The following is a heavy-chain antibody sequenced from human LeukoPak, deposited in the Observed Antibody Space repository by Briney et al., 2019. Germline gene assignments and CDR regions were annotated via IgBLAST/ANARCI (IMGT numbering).Heavy chain of an antibody. Sequence: PSETLSLTCTVSGGSITSTSYYWGWIRQPPGKGLEWIGSIYYSGSTYYDPSLKSGVTISVDTSKNQFSLKLSSVTAADTAVYYCARQTRGSDGSGYYKTYFDYWGQGTLVTVSP. CDR2: IYYSGST. J-gene: IGHJ4*02. CDR3: ARQTRGSDGSGYYKTYFDY. D-gene: IGHD3-3*01. V-gene: IGHV4-39*01. CDR1: GGSITSTSYY.